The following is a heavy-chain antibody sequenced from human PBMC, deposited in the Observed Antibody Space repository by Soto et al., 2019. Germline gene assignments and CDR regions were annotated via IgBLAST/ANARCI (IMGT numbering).Heavy chain of an antibody. D-gene: IGHD3-16*01. CDR2: IYYSGTT. CDR1: GCSVSNDNYY. J-gene: IGHJ4*02. V-gene: IGHV4-61*01. CDR3: ARSQRGRTAFTFDY. Sequence: LSLTGAFSGCSVSNDNYYWSLIRQPPGKGLEWIGYIYYSGTTNYNSYLKSRLSLSVDMSKNQFSLKLASVTAADTAVYFCARSQRGRTAFTFDYWGQGALVTVSS.